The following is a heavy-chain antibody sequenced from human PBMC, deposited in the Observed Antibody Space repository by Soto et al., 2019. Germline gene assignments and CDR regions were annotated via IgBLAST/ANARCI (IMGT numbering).Heavy chain of an antibody. CDR1: GFTFSSYG. J-gene: IGHJ4*02. CDR2: IWYDGSNK. D-gene: IGHD3-9*01. CDR3: ARDPNREYYDILTGYYAFDY. V-gene: IGHV3-33*01. Sequence: GGSLRLSCAASGFTFSSYGMHWVRQAPGKGLEWVAVIWYDGSNKYYADPVKGRFTISRDNSKNTLYLQMNSLRAEDTAVYYCARDPNREYYDILTGYYAFDYWGQGTLVTVSS.